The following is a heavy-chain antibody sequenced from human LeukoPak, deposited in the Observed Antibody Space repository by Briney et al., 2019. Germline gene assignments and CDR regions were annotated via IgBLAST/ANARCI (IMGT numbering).Heavy chain of an antibody. CDR3: ARELKPDYDILTGYYYYYYMDV. Sequence: ASVKVSCKASGYTFTGYYMHWVRQAPGQGLEWMGWINPNSGGTNYAQKLQGRVTMTRDTSISTAYMELSRLRSDDTAVYYCARELKPDYDILTGYYYYYYMDVWGKGTTVTVSS. CDR1: GYTFTGYY. J-gene: IGHJ6*03. D-gene: IGHD3-9*01. CDR2: INPNSGGT. V-gene: IGHV1-2*02.